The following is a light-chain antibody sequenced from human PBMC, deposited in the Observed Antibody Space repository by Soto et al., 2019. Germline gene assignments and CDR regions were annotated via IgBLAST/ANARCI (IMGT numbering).Light chain of an antibody. CDR1: QSVSSN. J-gene: IGKJ1*01. Sequence: EIVTTQSPATLSVSPGERATLSCRASQSVSSNLAWYQQKPGQAPRLLIYGASIRATGIPARFSGSGSGTEFTLTISSLQSEDFAVYYCQQYNNWPPKTFGQGTKVEIK. CDR3: QQYNNWPPKT. CDR2: GAS. V-gene: IGKV3D-15*01.